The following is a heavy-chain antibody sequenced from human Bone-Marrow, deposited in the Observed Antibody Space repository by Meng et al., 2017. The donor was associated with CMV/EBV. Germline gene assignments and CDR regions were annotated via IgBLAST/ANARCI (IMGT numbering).Heavy chain of an antibody. Sequence: GESLKISCAASGFTFSSYAMHWVRQAPGKGLEWVAVISYDGSNKYYADSVKGRFTISRDNSKNTLYLQMNSLRAEDTAVYYCARATAASYSNYLAYYCYGMDVWGQGTTVTVSS. J-gene: IGHJ6*02. CDR2: ISYDGSNK. V-gene: IGHV3-30-3*01. D-gene: IGHD4-11*01. CDR1: GFTFSSYA. CDR3: ARATAASYSNYLAYYCYGMDV.